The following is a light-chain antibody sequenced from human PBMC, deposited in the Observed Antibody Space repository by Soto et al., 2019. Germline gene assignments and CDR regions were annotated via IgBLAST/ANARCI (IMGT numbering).Light chain of an antibody. V-gene: IGLV2-14*01. J-gene: IGLJ2*01. Sequence: QSALTQPASVSGSPGQSITICCTGTSSDVGGYNYVSWYQQHPGKAPKLLIYDVSNRPSGVSNRFSGSKSGNTASLTISGLQAEDEADYYCSSYTGSNTLIFGGGTQLTVL. CDR1: SSDVGGYNY. CDR2: DVS. CDR3: SSYTGSNTLI.